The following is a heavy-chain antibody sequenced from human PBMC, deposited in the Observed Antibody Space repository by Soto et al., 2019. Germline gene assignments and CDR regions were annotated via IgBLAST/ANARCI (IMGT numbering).Heavy chain of an antibody. CDR3: ARAVTWGLDV. V-gene: IGHV3-21*02. CDR1: GFTFSLYS. J-gene: IGHJ6*01. D-gene: IGHD3-10*01. Sequence: EVQLVESGGGLVQPGGSLRLSCAASGFTFSLYSMSWVRQAPGKGLEWVSYISRSSTCIHYADSVKGRFTIPRDDVKNSMHLQMNSLRDGDTAVYYCARAVTWGLDVWGQGTTVSISS. CDR2: ISRSSTCI.